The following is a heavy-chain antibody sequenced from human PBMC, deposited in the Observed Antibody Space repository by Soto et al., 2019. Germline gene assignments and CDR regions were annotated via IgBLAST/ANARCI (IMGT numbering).Heavy chain of an antibody. Sequence: QVQLVQSGAEVKKPGSSVKVSCKASGGTFSSYTISWVRQAPGQGLEWMGRIIPILGIANYAQKFQGRVTITADKSTSKAYMELSSLRSEDTAVYYCAKLTTRWFDPWGQGTLVTVSS. J-gene: IGHJ5*02. CDR1: GGTFSSYT. D-gene: IGHD4-17*01. CDR3: AKLTTRWFDP. V-gene: IGHV1-69*02. CDR2: IIPILGIA.